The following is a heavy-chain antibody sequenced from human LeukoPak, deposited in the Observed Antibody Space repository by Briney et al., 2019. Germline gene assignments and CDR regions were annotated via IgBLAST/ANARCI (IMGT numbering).Heavy chain of an antibody. J-gene: IGHJ6*03. D-gene: IGHD3-10*01. CDR1: GGSISSSNYY. CDR2: IYYSGTT. V-gene: IGHV4-39*01. Sequence: PSETLSPTCTVSGGSISSSNYYWGWIRQPPGKGLEWIGTIYYSGTTYYNPSLESRVTISEDTSKNQFSLTLRSVTAADTAVYYCARQISDYHYYYMDVWGKGTTVTVSS. CDR3: ARQISDYHYYYMDV.